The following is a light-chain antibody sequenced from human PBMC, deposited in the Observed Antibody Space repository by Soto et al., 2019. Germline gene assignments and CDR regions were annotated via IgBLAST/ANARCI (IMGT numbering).Light chain of an antibody. CDR3: YSYTGTTTLV. Sequence: QSVLTQPASVTGSPGQSITISCTGTSDDVGGYNYVSWYQQHPGKAPKLMIYEVSYRPSGVFNRFSGSKSGNTASLTISGLQAEDEADYYCYSYTGTTTLVFGTGTKLTVL. CDR2: EVS. CDR1: SDDVGGYNY. J-gene: IGLJ1*01. V-gene: IGLV2-14*01.